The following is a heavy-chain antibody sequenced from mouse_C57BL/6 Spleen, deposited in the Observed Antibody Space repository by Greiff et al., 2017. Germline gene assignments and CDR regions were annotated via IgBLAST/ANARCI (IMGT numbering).Heavy chain of an antibody. CDR2: IRSKSSNYAT. J-gene: IGHJ4*01. CDR3: VRGYGSSPYYAIDY. D-gene: IGHD1-1*01. CDR1: GFTFNTYA. Sequence: DVKLVESGGGLVQPKGSLKLSCAASGFTFNTYAMHWVRQAPGKGLEWVARIRSKSSNYATSYAVSVKDRFTISRDDSQSMLYLQMNNLKTEDTAMYYCVRGYGSSPYYAIDYWGQGTSVTVSS. V-gene: IGHV10-3*01.